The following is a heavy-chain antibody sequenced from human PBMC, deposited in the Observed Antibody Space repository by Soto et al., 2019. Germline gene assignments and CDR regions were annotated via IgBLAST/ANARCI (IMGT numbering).Heavy chain of an antibody. D-gene: IGHD6-13*01. CDR1: GFIFSSYA. CDR2: ISDSGGSI. Sequence: EVQLLESGGDLVQPGGSLRLSCAASGFIFSSYAMNWVRQAPGKGLEWVSTISDSGGSIYYADSVKGRFTISRDNSKNTLYMQMSSLRAEDTAVYYCAKDGYSTTWYHFDYWGQGTLVTVSP. J-gene: IGHJ4*02. CDR3: AKDGYSTTWYHFDY. V-gene: IGHV3-23*01.